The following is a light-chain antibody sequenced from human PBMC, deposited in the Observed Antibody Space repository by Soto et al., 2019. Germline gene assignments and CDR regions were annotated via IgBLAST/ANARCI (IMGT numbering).Light chain of an antibody. J-gene: IGKJ1*01. CDR3: QQYDSILGT. V-gene: IGKV1-5*03. Sequence: DIQMTQSPSTLSGSVGDRVTITCRASQTISSWLAWYQQKPGKAPKLLIYKASTLKSGVPSRFSGSGSGTEFTLTISSLQPEDFATYYCQQYDSILGTFGPGTKVDIK. CDR2: KAS. CDR1: QTISSW.